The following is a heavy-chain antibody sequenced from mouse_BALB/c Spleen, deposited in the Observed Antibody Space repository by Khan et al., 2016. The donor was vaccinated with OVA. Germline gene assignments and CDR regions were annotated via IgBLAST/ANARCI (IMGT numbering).Heavy chain of an antibody. V-gene: IGHV14-3*02. CDR2: IDPAIANT. CDR1: GFNIKDTY. CDR3: VIPNWFAE. Sequence: VQLQQSGAELVKPGASVKLSCTASGFNIKDTYMHWVKQRPEQGLEWIGRIDPAIANTNYDPKFQGKATITADTSSTTAYLQLSSLTSEDTAAYYFVIPNWFAEWGRGTLVTVSA. J-gene: IGHJ3*01.